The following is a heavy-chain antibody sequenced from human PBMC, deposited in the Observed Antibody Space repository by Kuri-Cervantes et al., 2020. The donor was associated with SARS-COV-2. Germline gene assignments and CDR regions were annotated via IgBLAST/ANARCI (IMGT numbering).Heavy chain of an antibody. J-gene: IGHJ6*03. Sequence: ASVKVSCKASGGTFSSYAISWVRQAPGQGLEWMGWMNPNSGNTGYAQKFQGRVTMTRNTSISTAYMELSSLRSEDTAVYYCARGYYYYYMDVWGKGTTVTVSS. CDR2: MNPNSGNT. CDR1: GGTFSSYA. V-gene: IGHV1-8*02. CDR3: ARGYYYYYMDV.